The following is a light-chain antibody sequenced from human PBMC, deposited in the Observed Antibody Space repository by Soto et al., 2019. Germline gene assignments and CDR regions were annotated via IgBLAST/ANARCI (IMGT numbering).Light chain of an antibody. CDR3: HQYNSWPYT. V-gene: IGKV3-15*01. Sequence: EIVMTQSPATLSVSPGERATLSCRASQSVSSNLAWYQQKHGQAPRLLVDGASTRATGIPARYSGSGSGTEFTLTISSLPSEDSAVYSCHQYNSWPYTFGQGTTLEI. J-gene: IGKJ2*01. CDR1: QSVSSN. CDR2: GAS.